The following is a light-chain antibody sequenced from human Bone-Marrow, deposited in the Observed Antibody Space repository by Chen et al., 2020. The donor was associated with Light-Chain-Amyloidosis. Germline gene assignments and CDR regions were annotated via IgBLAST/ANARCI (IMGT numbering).Light chain of an antibody. V-gene: IGLV3-25*03. Sequence: TARITCSGDDLPTKYAYWYQQKPGQAPVLVIQRDTERPSGISERFSGSSSGTTATLTISGVQAEDEADYHCQSADSSGTYEVIFGGGTKLTVL. J-gene: IGLJ2*01. CDR2: RDT. CDR1: DLPTKY. CDR3: QSADSSGTYEVI.